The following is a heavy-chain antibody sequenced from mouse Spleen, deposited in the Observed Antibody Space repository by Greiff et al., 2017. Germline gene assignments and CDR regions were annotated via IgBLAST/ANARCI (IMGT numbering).Heavy chain of an antibody. Sequence: EVKVVESGGGLVEPGGSLKLSCAASGFTFSSYAMSWVRQTPEKRLEWVATISDGGSYTYYPDNVKGRFTISRDNAKNNLYLQMSHLKSEDTAMYYCARDGSGAWYFDVWGTGTTVTVSS. CDR3: ARDGSGAWYFDV. CDR1: GFTFSSYA. D-gene: IGHD3-2*02. CDR2: ISDGGSYT. V-gene: IGHV5-4*01. J-gene: IGHJ1*03.